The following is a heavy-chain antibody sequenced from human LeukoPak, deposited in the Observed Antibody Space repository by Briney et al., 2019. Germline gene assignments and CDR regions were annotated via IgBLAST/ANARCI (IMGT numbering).Heavy chain of an antibody. CDR1: GGSISSSSYY. Sequence: SETLSLTCTVSGGSISSSSYYWGWIRQPAGKGLEWIGSIYYSGSTYYNPSLKSRVTISVDTSKNQFSLKLSSVTAADTAVYYCARQYYYDSSGYYYVEYFQHWGQGTLVTVSS. CDR2: IYYSGST. J-gene: IGHJ1*01. D-gene: IGHD3-22*01. V-gene: IGHV4-39*01. CDR3: ARQYYYDSSGYYYVEYFQH.